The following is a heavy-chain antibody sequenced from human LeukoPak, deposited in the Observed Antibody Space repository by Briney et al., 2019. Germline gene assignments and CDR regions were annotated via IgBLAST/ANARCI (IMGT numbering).Heavy chain of an antibody. CDR3: ARERLAARPLLEYFDY. CDR2: ISYDGSNK. V-gene: IGHV3-30*03. Sequence: GGSLRLSCAASGFTFSSYGMHWVRQAPGKGLEWVAVISYDGSNKYYADSVKGRFTISRDNSKNTLYLQMNSLRAEDTAVYYCARERLAARPLLEYFDYWGQGTLVTVSS. J-gene: IGHJ4*02. CDR1: GFTFSSYG. D-gene: IGHD6-6*01.